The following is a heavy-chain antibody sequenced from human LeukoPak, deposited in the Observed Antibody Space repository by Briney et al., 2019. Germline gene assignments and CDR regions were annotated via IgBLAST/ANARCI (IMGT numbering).Heavy chain of an antibody. CDR2: FDPEDGET. CDR1: GYTLTELS. V-gene: IGHV1-24*01. D-gene: IGHD2-21*01. CDR3: ATAEAYCGGDCYSSPYYYMDV. J-gene: IGHJ6*03. Sequence: ASVKVSCKVSGYTLTELSMHWVRQAPGKGLEWMGGFDPEDGETIYAQEFQGRVTMTEDTSADTAYMELSSLRSEDTAVYYCATAEAYCGGDCYSSPYYYMDVWGKGTTVTVSS.